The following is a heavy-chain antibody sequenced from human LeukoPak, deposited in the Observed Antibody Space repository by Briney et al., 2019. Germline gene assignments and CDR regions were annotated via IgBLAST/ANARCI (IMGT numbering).Heavy chain of an antibody. CDR2: ISSSSSYI. V-gene: IGHV3-21*01. CDR3: ARDGVIGSPFDY. CDR1: GFTFSSYI. Sequence: PGGSLRISCAASGFTFSSYIMNWVRQAPGKGLEWVSSISSSSSYIYYADSVKGRFTISRDNAKNSLYLQMNSLRAEDTAVYYCARDGVIGSPFDYWGQGTLVTVSS. D-gene: IGHD3-3*01. J-gene: IGHJ4*02.